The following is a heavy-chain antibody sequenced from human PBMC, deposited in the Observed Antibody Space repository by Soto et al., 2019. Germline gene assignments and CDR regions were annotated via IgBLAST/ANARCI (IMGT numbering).Heavy chain of an antibody. J-gene: IGHJ6*02. V-gene: IGHV1-46*01. Sequence: QVQLVQSGAEVKKPGASVKVSCKASGYTFTSYYMHWVRQAPGQGLEWMGIINPSGGSTSYAQKFQGRVTMTRDTSTSTVYMELSSLRSEDTAVYYCARERCSGGSCYRYYYYYYGMDVWGQGPTVTVSS. CDR3: ARERCSGGSCYRYYYYYYGMDV. CDR1: GYTFTSYY. CDR2: INPSGGST. D-gene: IGHD2-15*01.